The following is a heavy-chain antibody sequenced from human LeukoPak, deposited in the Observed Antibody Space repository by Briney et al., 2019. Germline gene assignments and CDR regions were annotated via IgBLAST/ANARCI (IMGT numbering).Heavy chain of an antibody. D-gene: IGHD2-21*02. CDR2: IKQDGSEK. CDR1: GFTFSSYA. J-gene: IGHJ5*02. V-gene: IGHV3-7*03. CDR3: ARVVTANTNWFDP. Sequence: GGSLRLSCAASGFTFSSYAMSWVRQAPGKGLEWVANIKQDGSEKYYVDSVKGRFTISRDNAKNSLYLQMNSLRAEDTAVYYCARVVTANTNWFDPWGQGTLVTVSS.